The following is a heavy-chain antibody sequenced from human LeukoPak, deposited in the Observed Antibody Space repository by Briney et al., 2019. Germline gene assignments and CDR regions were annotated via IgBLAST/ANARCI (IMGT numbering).Heavy chain of an antibody. CDR1: GYTFTGYY. CDR2: INPNSGGT. J-gene: IGHJ3*02. Sequence: GASVKVSCKASGYTFTGYYMHWVRQAPGQGLEWMGWINPNSGGTNYAQKFQGRVTMTRDTSISTAYMELSRLRSDDTAAYYCARVADYYDSSGPRGWDAFDIWGQGTMVTVSS. V-gene: IGHV1-2*02. CDR3: ARVADYYDSSGPRGWDAFDI. D-gene: IGHD3-22*01.